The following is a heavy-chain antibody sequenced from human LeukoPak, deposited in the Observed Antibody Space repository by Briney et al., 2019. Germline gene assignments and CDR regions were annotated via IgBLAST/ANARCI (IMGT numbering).Heavy chain of an antibody. V-gene: IGHV1-2*02. CDR3: AGDYLRIAVAGMGY. CDR2: INPNSGGT. J-gene: IGHJ4*02. CDR1: GYTFTGYY. Sequence: ASVKVSCKASGYTFTGYYMHWVRQAPGQGLEWMGWINPNSGGTNYAQKFQGRVTMTRDTSISTAYMELSRLRSDDTAVYYCAGDYLRIAVAGMGYWGQGTLVTVSS. D-gene: IGHD6-19*01.